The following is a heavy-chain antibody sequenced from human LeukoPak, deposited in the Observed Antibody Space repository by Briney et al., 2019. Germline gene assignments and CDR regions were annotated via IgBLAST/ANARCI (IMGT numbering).Heavy chain of an antibody. CDR3: AKDDYYDSSGYYLGDAFDI. D-gene: IGHD3-22*01. Sequence: GASVKVSCKASGYTFTSYGISWVRQAPGQGLEWMGWISDYNGNTNYAQKLQGRVTMTTDTSTSTAYMELRSLRSDDTAVYYCAKDDYYDSSGYYLGDAFDIWGQGTMVTVSS. CDR2: ISDYNGNT. J-gene: IGHJ3*02. V-gene: IGHV1-18*01. CDR1: GYTFTSYG.